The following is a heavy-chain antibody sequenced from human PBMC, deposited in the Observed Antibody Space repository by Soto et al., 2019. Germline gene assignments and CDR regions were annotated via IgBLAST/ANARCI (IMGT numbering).Heavy chain of an antibody. Sequence: ASVKVSCKASGYTFTDYGVSWLRQAPGQGLEWMGWISTKNGKTNYAEKLQGRVTMTTDTSTTTAYMELRSLRSDDTAVYYCAREYFCSTSCYGVDYWGRGTLITVSS. J-gene: IGHJ4*01. V-gene: IGHV1-18*01. CDR1: GYTFTDYG. D-gene: IGHD2-2*01. CDR3: AREYFCSTSCYGVDY. CDR2: ISTKNGKT.